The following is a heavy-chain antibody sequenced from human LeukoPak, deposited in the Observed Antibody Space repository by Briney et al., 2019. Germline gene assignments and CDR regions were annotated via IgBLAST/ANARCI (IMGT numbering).Heavy chain of an antibody. J-gene: IGHJ4*02. CDR1: GCSISSYY. CDR2: IHYSGNT. CDR3: ARGNAYYYY. V-gene: IGHV4-59*08. Sequence: AETLSLTCTVSGCSISSYYLSWIRLPPGKGLEWIGFIHYSGNTNYNPSLKSRVTISVDTSKNQVSLKVSSVTAADTAVYYCARGNAYYYYWGQGNLATVSA.